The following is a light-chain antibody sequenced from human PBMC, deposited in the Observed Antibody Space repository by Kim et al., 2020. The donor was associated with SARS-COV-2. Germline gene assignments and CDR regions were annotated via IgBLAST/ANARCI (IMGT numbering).Light chain of an antibody. Sequence: DIELTQSPGTLSLSPGERATLSCRASQSVSSSYLAWYQQKPGEAPRLLIYGASAKATGIPARFSGSGSGTDFTLTISSLEPEDVAVYYCQQYGSSPQTFGQGTKVDIK. CDR2: GAS. CDR3: QQYGSSPQT. CDR1: QSVSSSY. J-gene: IGKJ1*01. V-gene: IGKV3-20*01.